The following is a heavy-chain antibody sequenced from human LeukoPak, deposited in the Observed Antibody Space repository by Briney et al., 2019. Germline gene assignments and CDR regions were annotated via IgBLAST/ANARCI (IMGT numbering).Heavy chain of an antibody. Sequence: GGSLRLSCAVSGFTFSSYWMSWVRQAPGKGLEWVANIKEDGSEKYYVDSVKGRFIISRDNAKNALYLQMNSLRAEDTAVYYCAKVSLLAEGVFYWGQGTLVTVSS. CDR3: AKVSLLAEGVFY. D-gene: IGHD3-3*02. CDR2: IKEDGSEK. J-gene: IGHJ4*02. CDR1: GFTFSSYW. V-gene: IGHV3-7*01.